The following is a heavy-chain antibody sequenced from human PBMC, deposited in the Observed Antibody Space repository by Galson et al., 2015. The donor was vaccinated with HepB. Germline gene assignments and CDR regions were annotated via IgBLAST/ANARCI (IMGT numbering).Heavy chain of an antibody. CDR1: GGTFSSYA. V-gene: IGHV1-69*04. Sequence: SVKVSCKASGGTFSSYAISWVRQAPGQGLEWMGRIIPILGIANYAQKFQGRVTITADKSTSTAYMELSSLRSEDTAVYYCARVGPELTFDYWGQGTLVTVSS. D-gene: IGHD1-1*01. CDR2: IIPILGIA. CDR3: ARVGPELTFDY. J-gene: IGHJ4*02.